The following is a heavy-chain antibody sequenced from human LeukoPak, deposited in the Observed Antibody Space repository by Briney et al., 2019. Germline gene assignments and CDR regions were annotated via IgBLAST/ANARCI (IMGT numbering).Heavy chain of an antibody. CDR1: GFTFSSYA. J-gene: IGHJ4*02. V-gene: IGHV3-23*01. CDR2: ISGSGGST. CDR3: AKDPRRGIAVAGFFDY. D-gene: IGHD6-19*01. Sequence: GESLRLSCAASGFTFSSYAMSWVRQAPGKGLEWVSAISGSGGSTYYADSVKGRFTISRDNSKNTLYLQMNSLRAEDTAVYYCAKDPRRGIAVAGFFDYWGQGTLVTVSS.